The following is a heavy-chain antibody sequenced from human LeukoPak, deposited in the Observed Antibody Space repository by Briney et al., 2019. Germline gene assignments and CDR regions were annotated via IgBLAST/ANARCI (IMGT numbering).Heavy chain of an antibody. CDR2: ISGSGGST. CDR1: GFTFSSYA. D-gene: IGHD4-23*01. J-gene: IGHJ4*02. CDR3: AKGPRTVVTPRLYYFDY. V-gene: IGHV3-23*01. Sequence: PGGSLRLSCAASGFTFSSYAMSWVRPAPGKGLEWVSAISGSGGSTYYADSVKGRFTISRDNSKNTLYLQMNSLRAEDTAVYYCAKGPRTVVTPRLYYFDYWGQGTLVTVSS.